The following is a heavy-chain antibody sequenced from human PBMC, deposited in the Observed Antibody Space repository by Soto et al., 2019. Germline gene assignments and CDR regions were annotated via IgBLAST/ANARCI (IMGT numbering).Heavy chain of an antibody. CDR2: IKSKTDGGTT. CDR1: GFTFSNAW. CDR3: SYSSGWKQNGYYYYGMDV. V-gene: IGHV3-15*07. J-gene: IGHJ6*02. D-gene: IGHD6-19*01. Sequence: GGSLRLSCAASGFTFSNAWMNWVRQAPGKGLEWVGRIKSKTDGGTTDYAAPVKGRFTISRDDSKNTLYLQMNSLKTEDTAVYYCSYSSGWKQNGYYYYGMDVWGQGTTVTVSS.